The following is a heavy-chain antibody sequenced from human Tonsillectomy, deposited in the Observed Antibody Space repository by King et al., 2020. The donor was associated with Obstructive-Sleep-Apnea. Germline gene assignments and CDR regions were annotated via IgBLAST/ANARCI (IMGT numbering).Heavy chain of an antibody. Sequence: VQLVESGGGLVQPGGSLRLSCAASGFNFRAYWMSWVRQPPGKGLEWVANIKEDGSEKFYVESVKGRFTISRDNAKNSVYLQMDSLSADDSGVYYCARSYSNYFDSWGQGTLVTVSS. CDR1: GFNFRAYW. CDR2: IKEDGSEK. D-gene: IGHD2-15*01. CDR3: ARSYSNYFDS. V-gene: IGHV3-7*01. J-gene: IGHJ4*02.